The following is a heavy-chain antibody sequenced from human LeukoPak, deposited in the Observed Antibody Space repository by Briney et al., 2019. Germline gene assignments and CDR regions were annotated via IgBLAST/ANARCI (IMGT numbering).Heavy chain of an antibody. CDR2: IKEDGSEK. J-gene: IGHJ4*02. CDR3: AREKGGGLFDY. Sequence: GGSLRLSCLASGFTFSNYWMTWVRQAPGKGLEWVANIKEDGSEKNYADSVKGRFTISRDNAKNSLYLQMNSLRGEDTAVYYCAREKGGGLFDYWGQGTLVTVSS. V-gene: IGHV3-7*01. CDR1: GFTFSNYW. D-gene: IGHD2-15*01.